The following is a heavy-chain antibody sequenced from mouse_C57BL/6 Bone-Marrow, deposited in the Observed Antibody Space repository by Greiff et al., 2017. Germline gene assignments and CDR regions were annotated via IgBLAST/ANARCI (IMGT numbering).Heavy chain of an antibody. J-gene: IGHJ3*01. D-gene: IGHD6-1*01. CDR2: IYPGSGNT. V-gene: IGHV1-76*01. CDR1: GYTFTDYY. CDR3: ARECFPPFAY. Sequence: VKLQESGAELVRPGASVKLSCKASGYTFTDYYINWVKQRPGQGLEWIARIYPGSGNTYYNEKFKGKATLTVEKSSSTAYMQLGSLTSEDSAVYFCARECFPPFAYWGQGTLVTVSA.